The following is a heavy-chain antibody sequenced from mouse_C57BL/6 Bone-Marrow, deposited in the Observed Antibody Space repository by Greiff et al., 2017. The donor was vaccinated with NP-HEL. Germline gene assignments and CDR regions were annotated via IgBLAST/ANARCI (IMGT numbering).Heavy chain of an antibody. CDR1: GFTFSDYY. J-gene: IGHJ1*03. CDR3: ARGYYYGSSYWYFDV. Sequence: EVKLEESEGGLVQPGSSMKLSCTASGFTFSDYYMAWVRQVPEKGLEWVANINYDGSSTYYLASLKSRFIISRDTAKNILYLQMSSLKSEDTATYYCARGYYYGSSYWYFDVWGTGTTVTVSS. V-gene: IGHV5-16*01. CDR2: INYDGSST. D-gene: IGHD1-1*01.